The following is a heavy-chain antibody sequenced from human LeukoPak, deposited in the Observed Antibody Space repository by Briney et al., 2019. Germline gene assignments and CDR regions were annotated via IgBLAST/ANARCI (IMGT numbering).Heavy chain of an antibody. Sequence: GGSLRLSCAASGFTFNIYEMNWVRQAPGKGLEWIPYISSDRNIIYYADSVKGRFTISRDNAKNSLYLQMNSLRAEDTAVYYCAGSRYPEPQDLNYWGQGTLVTVYS. D-gene: IGHD2-15*01. V-gene: IGHV3-48*03. CDR1: GFTFNIYE. CDR3: AGSRYPEPQDLNY. CDR2: ISSDRNII. J-gene: IGHJ4*02.